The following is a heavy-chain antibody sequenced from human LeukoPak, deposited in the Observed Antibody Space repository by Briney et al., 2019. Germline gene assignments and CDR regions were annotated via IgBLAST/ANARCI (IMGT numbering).Heavy chain of an antibody. D-gene: IGHD3-22*01. CDR1: GGSISSGSYY. CDR2: IYYSGST. V-gene: IGHV4-39*07. Sequence: PSETLSLTCTVSGGSISSGSYYWSWIRQPPGKGLEWIGSIYYSGSTYYNPSLKSRVTISVDTSKNQFSLKLSSVTAADTAVYYCAREDSSGYYLLADYWGQGTLVTVSS. J-gene: IGHJ4*02. CDR3: AREDSSGYYLLADY.